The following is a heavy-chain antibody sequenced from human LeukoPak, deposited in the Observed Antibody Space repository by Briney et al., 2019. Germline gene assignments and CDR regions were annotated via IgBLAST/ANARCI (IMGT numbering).Heavy chain of an antibody. J-gene: IGHJ4*02. CDR3: ARDPVGVVPAAHSY. D-gene: IGHD2-2*01. V-gene: IGHV3-7*01. Sequence: PGGSLRLSCAASGFTFNSYWMSWVRQPPGKGLEWVANIKQDGSEEYYVDSVKGRFTISRDNAKNSLILQMNSLRAEDTAVYYCARDPVGVVPAAHSYWGQGTLVTVSS. CDR2: IKQDGSEE. CDR1: GFTFNSYW.